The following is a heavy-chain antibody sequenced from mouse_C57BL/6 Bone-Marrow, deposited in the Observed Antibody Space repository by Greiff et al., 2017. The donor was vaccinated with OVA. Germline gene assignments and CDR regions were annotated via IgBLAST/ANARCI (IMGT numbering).Heavy chain of an antibody. CDR1: GYTFTSYW. CDR3: ARSGYPTWFAY. Sequence: QVQLKQPGAELVKPGASVKLSCKASGYTFTSYWMQWVKQRPGQGLEWIGELDPSDSYPNSNQKFKGKATLTVDTSSSTAYMQLSSLTSEDAAVYYCARSGYPTWFAYWGQGTLVTVSA. J-gene: IGHJ3*01. CDR2: LDPSDSYP. V-gene: IGHV1-50*01. D-gene: IGHD2-2*01.